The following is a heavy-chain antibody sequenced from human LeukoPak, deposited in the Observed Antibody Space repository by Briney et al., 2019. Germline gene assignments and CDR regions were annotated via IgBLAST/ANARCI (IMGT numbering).Heavy chain of an antibody. J-gene: IGHJ5*02. Sequence: SETLSLTCAVYGGSFSGYYWSWIRQPPGKGLEWIGEIYHSGSTNYNPSLKSRVTISVDMSKNQFSLKLSSVTAADTAVYYCASQEYCSGGSCYSIPWGQGTLVTVSS. CDR1: GGSFSGYY. CDR2: IYHSGST. CDR3: ASQEYCSGGSCYSIP. D-gene: IGHD2-15*01. V-gene: IGHV4-34*01.